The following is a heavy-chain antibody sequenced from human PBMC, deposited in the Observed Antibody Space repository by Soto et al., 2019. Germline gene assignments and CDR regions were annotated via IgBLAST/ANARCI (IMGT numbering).Heavy chain of an antibody. CDR1: GYTFTSYG. V-gene: IGHV1-18*04. Sequence: ASVKVSCKASGYTFTSYGISWVRQAPVQGLQWMGWISAYNGNTNYAQKLQGRVNMTTDTSTSTAYMELRSLRSDDTAVYYCARRYCRGASCYSGSHSFDYWGQGTLVTVS. D-gene: IGHD2-15*01. CDR3: ARRYCRGASCYSGSHSFDY. J-gene: IGHJ4*02. CDR2: ISAYNGNT.